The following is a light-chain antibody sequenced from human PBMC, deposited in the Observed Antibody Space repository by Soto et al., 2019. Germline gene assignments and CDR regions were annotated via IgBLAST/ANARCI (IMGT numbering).Light chain of an antibody. V-gene: IGKV1-33*01. Sequence: DIQMTQSPSSLSASVGDRVTITCQASDDINNNLNWYQQKPGEAPKLLISDASNLETGVPSSFSGGGSVTHFTFTISSLQLEEIGTYYCQHFHNLPVTFGGGNKVEMK. CDR1: DDINNN. J-gene: IGKJ4*01. CDR2: DAS. CDR3: QHFHNLPVT.